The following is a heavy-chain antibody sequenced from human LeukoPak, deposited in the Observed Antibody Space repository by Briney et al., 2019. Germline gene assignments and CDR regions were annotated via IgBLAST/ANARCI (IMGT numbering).Heavy chain of an antibody. V-gene: IGHV3-66*01. CDR2: IYSDGST. CDR1: GFTVSSNY. CDR3: ARVAGRGFDP. J-gene: IGHJ5*02. Sequence: GGSLRLSCEAFGFTVSSNYMSWVRQAPGKGLEWVSVIYSDGSTYYADSVKGRFTISRDNSENTLYLQMNSLRGEDTAVYYCARVAGRGFDPWGQGTLVTVSS.